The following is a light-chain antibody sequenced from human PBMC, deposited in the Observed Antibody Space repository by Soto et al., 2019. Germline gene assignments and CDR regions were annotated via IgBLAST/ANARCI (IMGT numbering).Light chain of an antibody. V-gene: IGLV2-14*01. Sequence: QSALTQPASVSGSPGQSITISCTGTSSDVGGYNYVSWYHQHPGKASKLMIYDVSNRPSGVSNRFSGSKSGNTASLTISGLQAEDEADYYCSSYTSSSTVVFGGGTTVTVL. CDR3: SSYTSSSTVV. CDR2: DVS. CDR1: SSDVGGYNY. J-gene: IGLJ2*01.